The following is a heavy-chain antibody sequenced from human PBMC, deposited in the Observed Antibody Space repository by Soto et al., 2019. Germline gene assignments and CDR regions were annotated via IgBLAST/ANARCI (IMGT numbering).Heavy chain of an antibody. D-gene: IGHD5-12*01. V-gene: IGHV4-61*01. Sequence: SETLSLTCTVSGGSVSSSLYYWSWIRQPPGKGLEWIGYIDYSGSTNYNPSLKSRVTISVDTSKNQFSLRLSSVTAADTAVYYCPIVTGYGGYDYWGQGTPVTVSS. J-gene: IGHJ4*01. CDR2: IDYSGST. CDR1: GGSVSSSLYY. CDR3: PIVTGYGGYDY.